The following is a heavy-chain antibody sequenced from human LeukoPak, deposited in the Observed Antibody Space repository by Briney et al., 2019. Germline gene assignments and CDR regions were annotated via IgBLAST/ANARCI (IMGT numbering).Heavy chain of an antibody. D-gene: IGHD6-19*01. CDR1: GFTFSSYA. V-gene: IGHV3-23*01. J-gene: IGHJ3*02. CDR2: ISGSGGST. Sequence: GGSLRLSCAASGFTFSSYAMSWVRQAPGKGLEWVSAISGSGGSTYYADSVKGRFTISRDNSKNTLYPQMNSLRAEDTAVYYCAKGVAVAGSFDIWGQGTMVTVSS. CDR3: AKGVAVAGSFDI.